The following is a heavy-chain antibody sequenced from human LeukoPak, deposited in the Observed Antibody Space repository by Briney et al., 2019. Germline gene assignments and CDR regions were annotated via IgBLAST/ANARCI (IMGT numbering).Heavy chain of an antibody. D-gene: IGHD3-3*01. CDR2: ISAYNGNT. CDR1: GYTFTSYG. V-gene: IGHV1-18*01. CDR3: ARYYDFWSGYSKYYFDY. J-gene: IGHJ4*02. Sequence: ASVKVSCNASGYTFTSYGISWVRQAPGQGLEWMGWISAYNGNTNYAQKLQGRVTMTTDTSTSTAYMELRSLRSDDTAVYYCARYYDFWSGYSKYYFDYWGQGALVTVSS.